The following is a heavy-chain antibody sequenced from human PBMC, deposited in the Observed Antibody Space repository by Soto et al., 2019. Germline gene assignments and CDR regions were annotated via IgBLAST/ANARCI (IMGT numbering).Heavy chain of an antibody. J-gene: IGHJ4*02. V-gene: IGHV3-23*01. CDR2: ISGSGGST. Sequence: VGSLRPSCAASGFTLSSYAMSRVRQAPGKGLEWVSAISGSGGSTYYADSVKGRFTISRDNSKNTLYLQMNSLRAEDTAVYYCAKEGAMAPIYFDYWGQGTLVTVSS. CDR1: GFTLSSYA. CDR3: AKEGAMAPIYFDY. D-gene: IGHD1-26*01.